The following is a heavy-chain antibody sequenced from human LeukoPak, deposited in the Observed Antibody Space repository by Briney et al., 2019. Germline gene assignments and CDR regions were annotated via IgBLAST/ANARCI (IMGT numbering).Heavy chain of an antibody. CDR2: INSDGSST. D-gene: IGHD6-25*01. V-gene: IGHV3-74*01. J-gene: IGHJ3*02. Sequence: PGGSLRLSCAASGFTFSSYWMHWVRQAPGKGLVWVSRINSDGSSTNYADSVKGRFTISRDNAKNTLFLQMNSLRAEDTAVYYCARERDQSGFDAFDIWGQGTMVTVSS. CDR1: GFTFSSYW. CDR3: ARERDQSGFDAFDI.